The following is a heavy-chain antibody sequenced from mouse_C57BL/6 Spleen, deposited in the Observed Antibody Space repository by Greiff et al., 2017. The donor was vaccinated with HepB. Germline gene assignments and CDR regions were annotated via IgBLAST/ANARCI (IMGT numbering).Heavy chain of an antibody. CDR3: ARWDDGYYGAMDY. V-gene: IGHV1-18*01. J-gene: IGHJ4*01. D-gene: IGHD2-3*01. CDR2: INPNNGGT. Sequence: EVQLQQSGPELVKPGASVKIPCKASGYTFTDYNMDWVKQSHGKSLEWIGDINPNNGGTIYNQKFKGKATLTVDKSSSTAYMELRSLTAEDSAVYYCARWDDGYYGAMDYWGQGTSVTVSS. CDR1: GYTFTDYN.